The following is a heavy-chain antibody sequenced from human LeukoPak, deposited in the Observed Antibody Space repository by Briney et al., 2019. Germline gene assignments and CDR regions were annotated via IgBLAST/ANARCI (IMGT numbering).Heavy chain of an antibody. CDR2: IYHSGST. Sequence: SETLSLTCTVSGYSISSGYYWGWIRQPPGKGLEWIGSIYHSGSTYYNPSLESRVTISVDTSKNQFSLKLSSVTAADTAVYYCARRYLTGYYFDYWGQGTLVTVSS. D-gene: IGHD3-9*01. J-gene: IGHJ4*02. CDR1: GYSISSGYY. V-gene: IGHV4-38-2*02. CDR3: ARRYLTGYYFDY.